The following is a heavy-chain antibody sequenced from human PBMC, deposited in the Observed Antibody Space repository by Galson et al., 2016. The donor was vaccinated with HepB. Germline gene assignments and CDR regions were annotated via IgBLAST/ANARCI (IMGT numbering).Heavy chain of an antibody. CDR1: GFTFRYFS. J-gene: IGHJ6*02. CDR3: ARGGTGRLAYYYSGMDV. D-gene: IGHD1-1*01. Sequence: SLRLSCAASGFTFRYFSIHWVRQAPVKGLEWVTIISDAGSSKYYADSVKGRFTISRDNSKNTVNLQMNNLRTEDTAVYYCARGGTGRLAYYYSGMDVWGPGTTVTVSS. V-gene: IGHV3-30*04. CDR2: ISDAGSSK.